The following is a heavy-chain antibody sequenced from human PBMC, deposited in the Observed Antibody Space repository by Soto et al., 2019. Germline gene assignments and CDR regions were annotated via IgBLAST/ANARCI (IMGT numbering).Heavy chain of an antibody. Sequence: QVQLQESGPGLVKPSETLSLTCTVSGGSISSYYWSWIRQPPGKGLEWIGYIYYSGSTNYNPSLKRRVTMSVDTSKNQVSLKLSSVTAADTAVYYCARRWSRSLNWFDPWGQGTLVTVSS. CDR3: ARRWSRSLNWFDP. J-gene: IGHJ5*02. V-gene: IGHV4-59*08. D-gene: IGHD6-6*01. CDR2: IYYSGST. CDR1: GGSISSYY.